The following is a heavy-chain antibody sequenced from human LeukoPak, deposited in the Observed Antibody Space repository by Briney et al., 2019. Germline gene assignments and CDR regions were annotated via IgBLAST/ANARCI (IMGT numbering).Heavy chain of an antibody. J-gene: IGHJ4*02. CDR2: ISYDGSTK. CDR3: ARPSPPGDGYNPCDY. CDR1: GFTFSSYA. D-gene: IGHD5-24*01. V-gene: IGHV3-30*19. Sequence: GGSLRLSCAASGFTFSSYAMHWVRQAPGKGLEWVTFISYDGSTKTYADSVKGRFTISRDNSKSTVYLQMNSLRPEDTAVYYCARPSPPGDGYNPCDYWGPGALVIVSS.